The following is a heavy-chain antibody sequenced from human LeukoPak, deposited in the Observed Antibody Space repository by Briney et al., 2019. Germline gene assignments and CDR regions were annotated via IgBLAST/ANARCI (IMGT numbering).Heavy chain of an antibody. CDR1: GFTVSSNY. CDR2: IGGSGTIT. V-gene: IGHV3-23*01. J-gene: IGHJ3*02. CDR3: AKCMIVASPGDDAFDI. Sequence: PGGSLRLSCAASGFTVSSNYMSWVRQAPGKGLEWVSVIGGSGTITHYADSVKGRFTISRDNSKNTLYLQMNRLRGEDTAVYYCAKCMIVASPGDDAFDIWGQGTMVTVSS. D-gene: IGHD3-22*01.